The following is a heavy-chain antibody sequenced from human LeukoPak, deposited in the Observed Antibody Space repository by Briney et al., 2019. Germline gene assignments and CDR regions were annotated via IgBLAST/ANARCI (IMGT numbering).Heavy chain of an antibody. CDR2: IKQDGSEK. CDR3: GSGSTWLP. J-gene: IGHJ4*02. V-gene: IGHV3-7*01. CDR1: GFTFSSYW. Sequence: PGGSLRLSRAASGFTFSSYWMHWVRQAPGKGLEWVANIKQDGSEKYYVDSVRGRFTISRDNAKNSLYLQMNSLRAEDTAVYYCGSGSTWLPRGQGTLVTVSS. D-gene: IGHD6-13*01.